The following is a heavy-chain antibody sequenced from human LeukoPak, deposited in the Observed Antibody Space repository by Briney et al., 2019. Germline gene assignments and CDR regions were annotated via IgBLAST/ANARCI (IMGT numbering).Heavy chain of an antibody. CDR1: GYTFTSYD. CDR2: MSPNSGNT. J-gene: IGHJ4*02. V-gene: IGHV1-8*03. D-gene: IGHD6-13*01. CDR3: ARGQIAAAGTGFDY. Sequence: PWASVKVSCKASGYTFTSYDINWVRQATGQGLEWMGWMSPNSGNTGYAQKFQGRVTITRNTSISTAYMELSSLRSEDTAVYYCARGQIAAAGTGFDYWGQGTLVTVSS.